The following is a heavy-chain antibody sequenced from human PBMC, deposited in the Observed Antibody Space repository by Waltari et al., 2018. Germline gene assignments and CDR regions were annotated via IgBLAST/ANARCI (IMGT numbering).Heavy chain of an antibody. CDR1: GGSISTADYY. CDR2: IYYSGST. CDR3: ARVYYDSSGSYYFDY. J-gene: IGHJ4*02. Sequence: QVQLQESGPGLVKPSQTLSLTCTVSGGSISTADYYWSWIRQPPGKGLEWNGCIYYSGSTYYNPSLMSRVTSSVDTPKSQFSRKVTSVTAADTAVYYCARVYYDSSGSYYFDYWGQGTLVTVSS. D-gene: IGHD3-22*01. V-gene: IGHV4-30-4*08.